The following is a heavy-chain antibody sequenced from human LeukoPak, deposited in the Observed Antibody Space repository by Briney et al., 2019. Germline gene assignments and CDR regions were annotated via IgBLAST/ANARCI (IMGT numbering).Heavy chain of an antibody. CDR2: IYYSGST. D-gene: IGHD3-22*01. CDR1: GGSISSYY. Sequence: SETLSLTCTVSGGSISSYYWSWIRQPPGKGLEWIGYIYYSGSTNYNPSLKSRVTISVDTSKNQFSLKLSSVTAADTAVYYCAREPGYYDSSGYYWFDPWGQGTLVTVSS. J-gene: IGHJ5*02. CDR3: AREPGYYDSSGYYWFDP. V-gene: IGHV4-59*01.